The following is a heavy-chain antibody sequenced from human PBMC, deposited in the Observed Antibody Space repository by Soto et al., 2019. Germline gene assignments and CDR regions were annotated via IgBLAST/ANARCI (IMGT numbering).Heavy chain of an antibody. Sequence: SGPTLVNPTQTLTLTCTFSGFSLSTGGVGVGWIRQPPGKAPEWLALIYWNDDKRYSPSLNSRLTITKDTSKNQVVLTMSNMDPVDTATYYCGGYNALTGYHGYGMDVWGQGTTVTVSS. D-gene: IGHD3-9*01. CDR2: IYWNDDK. CDR1: GFSLSTGGVG. J-gene: IGHJ6*02. CDR3: GGYNALTGYHGYGMDV. V-gene: IGHV2-5*01.